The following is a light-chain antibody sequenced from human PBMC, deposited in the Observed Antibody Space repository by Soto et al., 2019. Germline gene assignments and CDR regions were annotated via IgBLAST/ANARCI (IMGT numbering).Light chain of an antibody. CDR1: SSDVGSHNL. CDR2: GVN. CDR3: CSTVGSTWV. J-gene: IGLJ3*02. Sequence: QSALTQPASVSGSPGQSITISCTGTSSDVGSHNLVSWYQQHPGKAPKFMIYGVNKRPSGVSNRFSGSKSANTASLTISGLPAEDEAHYYCCSTVGSTWVFGGGTKVTVL. V-gene: IGLV2-23*02.